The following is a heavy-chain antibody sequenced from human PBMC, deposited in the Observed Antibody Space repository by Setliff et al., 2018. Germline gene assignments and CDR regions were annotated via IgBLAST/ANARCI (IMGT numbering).Heavy chain of an antibody. V-gene: IGHV1-69*13. CDR2: IIPVFRTA. CDR3: ARDTRDKYDTSGYYLSLDS. D-gene: IGHD3-22*01. Sequence: SVKVSCKASGYTFTSYYMYWVRQAPGQGLEWMGWIIPVFRTAKYAQKFQGRVTISADESTRTAYMELSSLRFEDTAVYYCARDTRDKYDTSGYYLSLDSWGQGTLVTV. J-gene: IGHJ4*02. CDR1: GYTFTSYY.